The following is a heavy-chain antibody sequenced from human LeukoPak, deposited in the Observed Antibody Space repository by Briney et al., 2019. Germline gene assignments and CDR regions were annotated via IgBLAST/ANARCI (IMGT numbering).Heavy chain of an antibody. CDR2: MYYSGST. Sequence: SETLSLTCTVSGGSISSYTYYWGWIRQPPGKGLEWIGSMYYSGSTYYNPSLKSRVTISVDTSKNQFSLKLRSVTAADTAVYYCARQNYYYDSGGYYYHFDYWGQGTLVTVSS. D-gene: IGHD3-22*01. V-gene: IGHV4-39*01. CDR1: GGSISSYTYY. J-gene: IGHJ4*02. CDR3: ARQNYYYDSGGYYYHFDY.